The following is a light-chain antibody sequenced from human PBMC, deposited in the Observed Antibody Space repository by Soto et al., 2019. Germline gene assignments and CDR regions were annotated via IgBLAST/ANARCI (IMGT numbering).Light chain of an antibody. CDR2: GAS. CDR1: QRVSSSY. Sequence: PGERATLSCRASQRVSSSYLAWXQQXPGXXPXXLIYGASTRATRIPDRFSGSGSGTDFTLTISRLEPEDFAVYYCQQYGSSGTFGQGTKVDIK. CDR3: QQYGSSGT. J-gene: IGKJ1*01. V-gene: IGKV3-20*01.